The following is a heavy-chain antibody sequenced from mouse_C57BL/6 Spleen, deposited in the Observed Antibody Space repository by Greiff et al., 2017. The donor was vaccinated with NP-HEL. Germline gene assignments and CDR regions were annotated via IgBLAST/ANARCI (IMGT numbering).Heavy chain of an antibody. Sequence: EVQLQESGPGLVKPSQSLSLTCSVTGYSITSGYYWNWIRQFPGNKLEWMGYISYDGSNNYNPSLKNRISITRDTSKNQFFLKLNSVTTEDTATYYCARVGGTVYWGQGTTLTVSS. V-gene: IGHV3-6*01. CDR1: GYSITSGYY. CDR3: ARVGGTVY. CDR2: ISYDGSN. J-gene: IGHJ2*01. D-gene: IGHD4-1*01.